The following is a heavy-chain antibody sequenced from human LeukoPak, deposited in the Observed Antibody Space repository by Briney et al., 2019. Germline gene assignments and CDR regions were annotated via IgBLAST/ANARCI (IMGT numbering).Heavy chain of an antibody. CDR2: IGTAGDT. D-gene: IGHD3-10*01. CDR3: AGDVGTMVRGFDY. V-gene: IGHV3-13*01. J-gene: IGHJ4*02. CDR1: GFTFSSYA. Sequence: GGSLRLSCAASGFTFSSYAMSWVRQATGKGLEWVSAIGTAGDTYYPGSVKGRFTISRENAKNSLYLQMNSLRAGDTAVYYCAGDVGTMVRGFDYWGQGTLVTVSS.